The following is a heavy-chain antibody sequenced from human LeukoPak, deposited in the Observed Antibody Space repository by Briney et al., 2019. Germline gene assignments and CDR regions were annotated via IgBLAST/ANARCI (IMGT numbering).Heavy chain of an antibody. Sequence: GGSLRLSCAAPGFTFSSYWMHWGRQAAGKGLVWVSRINSDGSSTSYADSVKGRFTISRDNAKNSLYLQMDSLRVEDTALYYCARRAPSHDFDDWGQGTLVTVSS. CDR2: INSDGSST. CDR3: ARRAPSHDFDD. V-gene: IGHV3-74*01. CDR1: GFTFSSYW. J-gene: IGHJ4*02.